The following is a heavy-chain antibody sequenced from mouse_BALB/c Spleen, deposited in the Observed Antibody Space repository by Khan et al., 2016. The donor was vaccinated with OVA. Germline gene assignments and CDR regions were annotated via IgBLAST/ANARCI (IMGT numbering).Heavy chain of an antibody. Sequence: VQLKESGPELVKPGASVKISCKASGYSFTGYFMNWVMQSHGKSLEWIGRINPHIGETLYNQKFKGKATLTVDESSRTVHMEIRSLASEDSAVYYCARKNGSDVDYWGQGTTLTVSS. D-gene: IGHD1-1*01. J-gene: IGHJ2*01. CDR1: GYSFTGYF. CDR2: INPHIGET. CDR3: ARKNGSDVDY. V-gene: IGHV1-20*02.